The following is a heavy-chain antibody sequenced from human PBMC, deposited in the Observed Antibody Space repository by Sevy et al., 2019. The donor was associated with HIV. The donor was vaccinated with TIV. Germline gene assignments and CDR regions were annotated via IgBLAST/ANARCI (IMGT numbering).Heavy chain of an antibody. J-gene: IGHJ3*02. CDR1: GFTFSNYA. CDR3: ARLPPTRAFDI. D-gene: IGHD1-1*01. Sequence: GGSLRLSCAASGFTFSNYAMHWVRQTPGKGLEWLAVISYDVINKYYADSVKGRFTISRDNSKNTLYLQMNSLTTEDTAVYYCARLPPTRAFDIWGQGTSVTVSS. CDR2: ISYDVINK. V-gene: IGHV3-30*04.